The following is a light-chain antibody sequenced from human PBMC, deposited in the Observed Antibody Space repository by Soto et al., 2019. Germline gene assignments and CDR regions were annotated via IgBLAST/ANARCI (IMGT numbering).Light chain of an antibody. CDR2: RNN. Sequence: QSVLTQQPSASGTPGQRVTISCSGSSSNIGSNYVYWYQQLPGTAPKLLIYRNNQRPSGVPDRFSGSKSGTSASLAISGLRSGDEADYYCAAWDDSLSGGVFGTGTKVTVL. J-gene: IGLJ1*01. V-gene: IGLV1-47*01. CDR1: SSNIGSNY. CDR3: AAWDDSLSGGV.